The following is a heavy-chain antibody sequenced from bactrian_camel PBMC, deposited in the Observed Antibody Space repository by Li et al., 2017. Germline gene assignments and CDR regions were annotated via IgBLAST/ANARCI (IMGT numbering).Heavy chain of an antibody. V-gene: IGHV3S55*01. CDR2: IYTDGST. CDR3: AARFVWNCVATMNPRDFRF. J-gene: IGHJ4*01. CDR1: GYTAVINY. Sequence: HVQLVESGGGSVQAGGSLRLSCAASGYTAVINYMGWIRQAPGKVREGVAAIYTDGSTYLGDSVKGRFTISQDNAKNTVYLQMNSLKPEDTAMYYCAARFVWNCVATMNPRDFRFWGQGTQVTVS. D-gene: IGHD4*01.